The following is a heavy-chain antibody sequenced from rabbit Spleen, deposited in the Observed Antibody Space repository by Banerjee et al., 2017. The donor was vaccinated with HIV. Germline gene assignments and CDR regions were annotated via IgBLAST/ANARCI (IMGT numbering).Heavy chain of an antibody. V-gene: IGHV1S45*01. J-gene: IGHJ4*01. CDR3: ARDGAGGSYFAL. CDR2: IDIGRRSTT. D-gene: IGHD8-1*01. CDR1: GLDFSSSYW. Sequence: QEQLVESGGGLVTPGASLTLTCMSSGLDFSSSYWICWVRQAPGKGLEWIACIDIGRRSTTYYANWAKGRFTISRPSSTRVTLQMTSLTAADTATYFCARDGAGGSYFALWGPGTLVTVS.